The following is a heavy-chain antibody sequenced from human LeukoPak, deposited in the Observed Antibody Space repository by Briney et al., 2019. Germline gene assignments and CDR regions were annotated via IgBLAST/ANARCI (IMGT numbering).Heavy chain of an antibody. J-gene: IGHJ5*02. CDR2: IYYSGST. CDR1: GGSISSYY. V-gene: IGHV4-59*01. D-gene: IGHD3-3*01. Sequence: SETLSLTCTVSGGSISSYYWSWIRQPPGKGLEWIGYIYYSGSTNYNPSLKGRVTISVDTSKNQFSLKLSSVTAADTAVYYCARGPDYDFWSGTNWFDPWGQGTLVTVSS. CDR3: ARGPDYDFWSGTNWFDP.